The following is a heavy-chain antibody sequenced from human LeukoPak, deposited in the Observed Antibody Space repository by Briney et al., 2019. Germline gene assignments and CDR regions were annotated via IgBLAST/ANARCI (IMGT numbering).Heavy chain of an antibody. CDR2: IYHSGST. J-gene: IGHJ4*02. CDR3: ARVLSGGYDFWSGYYIGFELDY. D-gene: IGHD3-3*01. V-gene: IGHV4-39*07. CDR1: GGSISTSNYY. Sequence: PSETLSLTCTVSGGSISTSNYYWGWIRQPPGKGLEWIGSIYHSGSTYYNPSLKSRVTISVDTSKNQFSLKLSSVTAADTAVYYCARVLSGGYDFWSGYYIGFELDYWGQGTLVTVSS.